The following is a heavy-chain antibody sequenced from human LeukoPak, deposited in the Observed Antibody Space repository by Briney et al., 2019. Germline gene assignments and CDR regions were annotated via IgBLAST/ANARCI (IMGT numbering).Heavy chain of an antibody. CDR2: INPNSGGT. D-gene: IGHD3-10*01. V-gene: IGHV1-2*02. CDR1: GYTFTGYY. CDR3: ARGINPYYYGSGSYPI. J-gene: IGHJ4*02. Sequence: GASVKVSCKASGYTFTGYYMHWVRQAPGQGLEWMGWINPNSGGTNYAQKFQGRVTMTRDTSISTAYMELSRLRSDGTAVYYCARGINPYYYGSGSYPIWGQGTLVTVSS.